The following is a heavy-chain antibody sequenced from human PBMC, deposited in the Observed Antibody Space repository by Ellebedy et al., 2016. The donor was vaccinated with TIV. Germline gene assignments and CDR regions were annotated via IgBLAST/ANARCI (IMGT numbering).Heavy chain of an antibody. CDR2: IRRDGSVI. D-gene: IGHD6-13*01. J-gene: IGHJ4*02. Sequence: GGSLRLSXAASGFTFSTYWMTWVRQAPGKGLEWVANIRRDGSVIYYADSVKGRFTISRDNPENSLYLQMNSLTAEDTAVYYCARGDDSSGWYGGLGYWGQGTLVTVSS. CDR1: GFTFSTYW. CDR3: ARGDDSSGWYGGLGY. V-gene: IGHV3-7*03.